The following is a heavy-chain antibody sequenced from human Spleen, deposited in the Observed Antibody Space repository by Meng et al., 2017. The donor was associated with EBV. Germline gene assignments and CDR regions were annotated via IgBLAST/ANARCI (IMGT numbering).Heavy chain of an antibody. D-gene: IGHD1-26*01. CDR2: VYHSGST. V-gene: IGHV4-4*02. CDR1: CASISSSNW. Sequence: QGPGQQSGPGLVKPSGTLALTCAGSCASISSSNWWGWGRQPPGKGLEWIGEVYHSGSTNYNPSLKSRVTLSVDKSKNQFSLKLSSVSAADTAVYYCARQWEVRGPIDYWGQGTLVTVSS. J-gene: IGHJ4*02. CDR3: ARQWEVRGPIDY.